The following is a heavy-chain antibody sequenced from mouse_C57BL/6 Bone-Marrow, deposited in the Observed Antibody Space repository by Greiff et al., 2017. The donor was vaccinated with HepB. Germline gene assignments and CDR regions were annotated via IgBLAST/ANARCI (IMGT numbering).Heavy chain of an antibody. J-gene: IGHJ2*01. CDR2: ISYDGSN. V-gene: IGHV3-6*01. D-gene: IGHD4-1*01. CDR1: GYSITSGYY. CDR3: AREDWDVNFDY. Sequence: DVQLQESGPGLVKPSQSLSLTCSVTGYSITSGYYWNWIRQFPGNKLEWMGYISYDGSNNYNPSLKNRISITRDTSKNQFFLKLNSVTTEDTATYYCAREDWDVNFDYWGQGTTLTVSS.